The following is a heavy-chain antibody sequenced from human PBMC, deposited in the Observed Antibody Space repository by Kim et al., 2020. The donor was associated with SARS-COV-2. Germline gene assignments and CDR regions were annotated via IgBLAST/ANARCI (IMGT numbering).Heavy chain of an antibody. J-gene: IGHJ4*02. V-gene: IGHV3-23*01. D-gene: IGHD4-17*01. CDR1: GFTFSTSP. CDR3: AKGVTNSGFDY. Sequence: GGSLRLSCVASGFTFSTSPMGWVRQAPGKGLEWVSRISWVGKRTYYADSVKGRVTISSDKSKNTLYLHMNSLRVEDTAVYYCAKGVTNSGFDYWGQGTQVTVSS. CDR2: ISWVGKRT.